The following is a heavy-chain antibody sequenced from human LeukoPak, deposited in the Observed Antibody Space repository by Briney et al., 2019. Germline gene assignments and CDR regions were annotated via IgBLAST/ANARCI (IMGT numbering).Heavy chain of an antibody. CDR1: GFTFSSYE. Sequence: GGSLRLSCAASGFTFSSYEMNWVRQAPGKGLGWVSYISSSGSTIYYADSVKGRFTISRDNSKNLYLQMNSLSTEDTAVYYCARQIAVAAAEYFDYWGQGTLVTVSS. CDR2: ISSSGSTI. J-gene: IGHJ4*02. CDR3: ARQIAVAAAEYFDY. D-gene: IGHD6-19*01. V-gene: IGHV3-48*03.